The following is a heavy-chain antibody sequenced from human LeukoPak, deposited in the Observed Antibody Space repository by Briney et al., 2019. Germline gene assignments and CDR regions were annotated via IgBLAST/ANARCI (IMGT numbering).Heavy chain of an antibody. CDR1: GFTLSSYE. J-gene: IGHJ6*04. D-gene: IGHD3-10*02. Sequence: PGGPLPLSCAASGFTLSSYEMKWVRPAPPRGLAWVSYISSSGRTIYYADSVKGRFTISRDNAKNPLYLQMNSLTAEDPDVYYCAELGITMIGGVWGKGTTVTISS. V-gene: IGHV3-48*03. CDR3: AELGITMIGGV. CDR2: ISSSGRTI.